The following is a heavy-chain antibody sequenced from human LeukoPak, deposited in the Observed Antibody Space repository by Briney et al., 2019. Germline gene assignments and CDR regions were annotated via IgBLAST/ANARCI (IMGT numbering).Heavy chain of an antibody. CDR1: GGSISSTNW. J-gene: IGHJ4*02. V-gene: IGHV4-4*02. Sequence: SGTLSLTCGVSGGSISSTNWWSWVRQPPGQGLEWIGSIYYSGSTYYNPSLKSRVTISVDTSKNQFSLKLSSVTAADTAVYYCATRIAVAGIYDYWGQGTLVTVSS. D-gene: IGHD6-19*01. CDR3: ATRIAVAGIYDY. CDR2: IYYSGST.